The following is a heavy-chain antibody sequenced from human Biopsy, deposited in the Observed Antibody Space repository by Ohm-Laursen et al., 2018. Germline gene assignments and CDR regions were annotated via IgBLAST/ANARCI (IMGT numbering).Heavy chain of an antibody. CDR2: IHGSGRT. V-gene: IGHV3-66*01. D-gene: IGHD3-16*01. Sequence: SLRLSCAASEFNVDRNHMNWVRQAPGKGLEWVSMIHGSGRTDYADSVKGRFTVSRDNSKDTVYLQMNALRVDDTAMYYCAGAGGHSFWGQGVLVTVSS. J-gene: IGHJ4*02. CDR3: AGAGGHSF. CDR1: EFNVDRNH.